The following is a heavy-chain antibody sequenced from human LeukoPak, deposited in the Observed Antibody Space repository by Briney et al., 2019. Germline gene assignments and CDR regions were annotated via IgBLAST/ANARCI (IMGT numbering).Heavy chain of an antibody. Sequence: ASVTVSCKASGYTFTSYGISWVRQAPGQGLEWMGWISAYNGDTNYAQKLQGRVTMATDTSTNTAYMELRSLRFDDTAVCYCVRDRAVTAIFSDYWGQGTLVTVSS. CDR3: VRDRAVTAIFSDY. D-gene: IGHD2-21*02. V-gene: IGHV1-18*01. J-gene: IGHJ4*02. CDR1: GYTFTSYG. CDR2: ISAYNGDT.